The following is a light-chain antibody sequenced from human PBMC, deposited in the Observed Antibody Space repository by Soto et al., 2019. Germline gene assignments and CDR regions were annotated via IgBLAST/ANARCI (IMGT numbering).Light chain of an antibody. J-gene: IGKJ1*01. CDR2: DAS. CDR1: QSISSW. CDR3: QQYNSYSPLT. Sequence: DIQMTQSPSTLSASVGDRVTITCRASQSISSWLAWYQQKPGKAPKLLIYDASSLESGVPPRFSGSGSGTEFTLTISSLQPDDFATYYCQQYNSYSPLTFGQGTKVEIK. V-gene: IGKV1-5*01.